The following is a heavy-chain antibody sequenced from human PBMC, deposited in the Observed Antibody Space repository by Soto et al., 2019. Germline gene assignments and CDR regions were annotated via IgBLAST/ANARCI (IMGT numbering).Heavy chain of an antibody. CDR2: INPNTGAT. D-gene: IGHD3-9*01. Sequence: ASVKVSCKASGYSFTGYYMYWLRQAPGQGLEWMGWINPNTGATNFAQKFQGRVTMTRDTSINTAYMELSRLRSDETAVYYCARDPTPNYDVLTGYCDYWGQGTLVTVSS. V-gene: IGHV1-2*02. CDR3: ARDPTPNYDVLTGYCDY. CDR1: GYSFTGYY. J-gene: IGHJ4*02.